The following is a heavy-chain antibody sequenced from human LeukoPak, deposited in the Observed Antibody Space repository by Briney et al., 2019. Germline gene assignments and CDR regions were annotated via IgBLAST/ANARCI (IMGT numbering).Heavy chain of an antibody. CDR2: IYYSGST. V-gene: IGHV4-59*01. J-gene: IGHJ3*02. D-gene: IGHD2-21*02. Sequence: PSQTLSLTCTVSGGSISTYYWSWIRQPPWKGLEWIGYIYYSGSTNYNPSLKSRVTILVDTSNNQVSLKLSSVTAADTAVYYCARRGVVTAIQYDAFDIWGQGTMVTVSS. CDR3: ARRGVVTAIQYDAFDI. CDR1: GGSISTYY.